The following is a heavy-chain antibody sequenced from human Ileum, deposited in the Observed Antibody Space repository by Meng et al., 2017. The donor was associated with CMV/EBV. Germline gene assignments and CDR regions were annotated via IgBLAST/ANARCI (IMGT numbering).Heavy chain of an antibody. Sequence: GESLKISCAASGIVFSTYSMNWVRQAPGKGLEWISFISGSGDTMHYADSVKGRFTTSRDNTKNSLYLQMNSLRAEDTAVYYCAREGCASTTCYPLSDIYLWGQGTMVTVSS. CDR1: GIVFSTYS. CDR2: ISGSGDTM. CDR3: AREGCASTTCYPLSDIYL. V-gene: IGHV3-48*04. J-gene: IGHJ4*02. D-gene: IGHD3-9*01.